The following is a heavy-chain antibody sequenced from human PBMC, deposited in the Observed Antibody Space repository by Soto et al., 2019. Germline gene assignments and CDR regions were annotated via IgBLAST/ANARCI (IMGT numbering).Heavy chain of an antibody. J-gene: IGHJ6*02. D-gene: IGHD3-22*01. Sequence: GASVKVSCKASGGTFSSYAISWVRQAPGQGLEWMGGIIPIFGTANYAQKFQGRVTITADESTSTAYMELSSLRSEDTAVYYCARDYYDSSGYYPSYYYYGMDVWGQGTTVTVSS. CDR1: GGTFSSYA. V-gene: IGHV1-69*13. CDR2: IIPIFGTA. CDR3: ARDYYDSSGYYPSYYYYGMDV.